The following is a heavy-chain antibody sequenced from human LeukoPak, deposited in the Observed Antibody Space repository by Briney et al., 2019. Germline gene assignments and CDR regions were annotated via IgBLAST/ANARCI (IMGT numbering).Heavy chain of an antibody. J-gene: IGHJ5*02. CDR3: AREYTYYYGSGSYPGWFDP. D-gene: IGHD3-10*01. Sequence: ASVKVSCKASGYTFTSYYMHWVRQAPGQGLEWMGIINPSGGSTSYAQKFQGSVTMTRDMSTSTVYMELSSLRSEDTAVYYCAREYTYYYGSGSYPGWFDPWGQGTLVTVSS. CDR2: INPSGGST. CDR1: GYTFTSYY. V-gene: IGHV1-46*01.